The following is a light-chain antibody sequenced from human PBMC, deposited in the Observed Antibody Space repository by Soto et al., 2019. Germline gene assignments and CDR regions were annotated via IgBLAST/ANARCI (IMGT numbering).Light chain of an antibody. Sequence: DIPMTQSPSTLSGSVGDRVTITCRASQTISSWLAWYQQKPGKAPKLLIYKASTLKSGVPSRFSGSGSGTEFPLTISSLQTDDFATYYCQHYNSYSEAFGQGTKVELK. V-gene: IGKV1-5*03. J-gene: IGKJ1*01. CDR1: QTISSW. CDR2: KAS. CDR3: QHYNSYSEA.